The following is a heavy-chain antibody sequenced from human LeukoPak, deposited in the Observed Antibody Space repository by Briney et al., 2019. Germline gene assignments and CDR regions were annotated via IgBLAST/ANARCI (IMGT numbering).Heavy chain of an antibody. CDR2: ISGSGGST. CDR3: AKGPRQQLVTRFDY. J-gene: IGHJ4*02. V-gene: IGHV3-23*01. Sequence: GGSLRLSCAASGFTFSKCAMSWVRQAPGKGLESVSVISGSGGSTYYADSVKGRFTISRDNSKNTLFLQMNSLRAEDTAVYYCAKGPRQQLVTRFDYWGQGTLVTVSS. CDR1: GFTFSKCA. D-gene: IGHD6-13*01.